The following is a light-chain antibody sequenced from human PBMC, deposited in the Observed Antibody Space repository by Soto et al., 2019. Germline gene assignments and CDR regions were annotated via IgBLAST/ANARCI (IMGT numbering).Light chain of an antibody. CDR3: QHYNSYSEA. CDR2: KAS. CDR1: QTISSW. V-gene: IGKV1-5*03. J-gene: IGKJ1*01. Sequence: DIHMTQSPSTLSGSVGDRVTITCRASQTISSWLAWYQQKPGKAPKLLIYKASTLKSGVPSRFSGSGSGTEFTLTISNLQPDDFATYYCQHYNSYSEAFGQGTKVDIK.